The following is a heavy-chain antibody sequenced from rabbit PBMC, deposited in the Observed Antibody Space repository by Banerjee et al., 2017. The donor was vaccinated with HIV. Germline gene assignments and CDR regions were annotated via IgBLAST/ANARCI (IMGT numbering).Heavy chain of an antibody. Sequence: QEQLKETGGGLVQPGGSLTLSCKASGFDFSSYYISWVRQAPGKGLEWIGYIDPVFGSTYYASWVKGRFTISKTSSTTVTLQMTSLTAADTATYFCARSVAGNSYPLNLRGPGTLVTVS. CDR1: GFDFSSYY. CDR2: IDPVFGST. J-gene: IGHJ6*01. V-gene: IGHV1S45*01. CDR3: ARSVAGNSYPLNL. D-gene: IGHD8-1*01.